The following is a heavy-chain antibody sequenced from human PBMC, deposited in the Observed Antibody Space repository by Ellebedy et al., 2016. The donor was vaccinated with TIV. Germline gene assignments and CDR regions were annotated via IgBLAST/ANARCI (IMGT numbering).Heavy chain of an antibody. CDR3: ARSQFLDHYYGVDV. J-gene: IGHJ6*02. Sequence: ASVKVSCKASGYTFTGYYMHWVRQAPGQGLEWMGWINPNSGGTNYAQKFQGRVTMTRDTSISTAYMELSRLGSDDTAVYYCARSQFLDHYYGVDVWGQGTTVTVSS. CDR1: GYTFTGYY. D-gene: IGHD3-3*01. V-gene: IGHV1-2*02. CDR2: INPNSGGT.